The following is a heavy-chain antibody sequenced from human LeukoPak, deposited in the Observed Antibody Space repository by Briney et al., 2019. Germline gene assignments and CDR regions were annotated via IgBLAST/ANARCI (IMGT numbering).Heavy chain of an antibody. CDR1: GGSIRSYY. V-gene: IGHV4-59*01. Sequence: SETLSLTCTVSGGSIRSYYWSWIRRPPGKALEWIGYIYYSGSTNYNPSLKSRVTISVDTSKNQFSLKLSSMTAADTAVYYCARVDYGDLGYFDYWGQGTLVTVSS. D-gene: IGHD4-17*01. CDR2: IYYSGST. J-gene: IGHJ4*02. CDR3: ARVDYGDLGYFDY.